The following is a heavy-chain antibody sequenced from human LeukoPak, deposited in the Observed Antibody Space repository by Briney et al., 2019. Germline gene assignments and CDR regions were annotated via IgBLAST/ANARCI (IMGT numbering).Heavy chain of an antibody. V-gene: IGHV4-30-4*01. J-gene: IGHJ5*02. CDR3: ARSEGYAFDP. CDR2: IYYSGST. Sequence: SETLSLTCTVFGGSFSSGDYYWSWPRQPPGKGLEWIGYIYYSGSTFYNPSLKSRVTISLDTSKSQFSLKLSSVSAADTAVYYCARSEGYAFDPWGQGTLVTVSS. CDR1: GGSFSSGDYY. D-gene: IGHD2-15*01.